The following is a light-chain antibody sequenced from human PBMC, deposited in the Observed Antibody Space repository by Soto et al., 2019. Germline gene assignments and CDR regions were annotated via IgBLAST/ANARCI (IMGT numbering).Light chain of an antibody. V-gene: IGKV4-1*01. Sequence: DIVMTQSPDSLAVSLGERATINCKSSQSVLYSSNNKNYLAWYQQKPGQPPKLLIYWASTRESGVPDRFSGSGSGTNLTLTISSLQDEDVAVYYCQPYYSTPWTFGQRTKVEIK. CDR1: QSVLYSSNNKNY. CDR3: QPYYSTPWT. CDR2: WAS. J-gene: IGKJ1*01.